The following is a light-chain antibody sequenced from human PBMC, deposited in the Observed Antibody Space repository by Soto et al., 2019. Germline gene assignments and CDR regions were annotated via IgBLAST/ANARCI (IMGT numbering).Light chain of an antibody. J-gene: IGKJ5*01. CDR1: QSVGNSY. CDR3: QQYGSSPLIT. V-gene: IGKV3-20*01. CDR2: DTS. Sequence: PGERATLSCRASQSVGNSYLAWYQQKPGQAPRLLIYDTSNRATGIPDRFSGSGSGTDFTLTISRLEPEDIAVFYCQQYGSSPLITFGQGTRLEIK.